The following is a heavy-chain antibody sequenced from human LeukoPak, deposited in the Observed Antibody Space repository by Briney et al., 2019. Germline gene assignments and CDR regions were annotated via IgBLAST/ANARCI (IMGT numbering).Heavy chain of an antibody. J-gene: IGHJ3*02. Sequence: GGSLRLSCAASGFTFSSYGMHWVRQAPGKGLEWVAVISYDGSNKYYADSVKGRFTISRDNSKNTLYLQMNSLRAEDTAVYYCANWEGGVGDYYGSGSYYSDSFDIWGQGTMVTVSS. CDR1: GFTFSSYG. D-gene: IGHD3-10*01. CDR2: ISYDGSNK. V-gene: IGHV3-30*18. CDR3: ANWEGGVGDYYGSGSYYSDSFDI.